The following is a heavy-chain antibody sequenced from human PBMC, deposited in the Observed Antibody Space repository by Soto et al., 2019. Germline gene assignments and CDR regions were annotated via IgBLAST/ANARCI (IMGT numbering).Heavy chain of an antibody. CDR3: AKDSNKYSSSLRGRYFDY. J-gene: IGHJ4*02. Sequence: GGSLRLSCAASGFPFSSYVMSWVRQAPGKGLEWVSGISGGGSNTFYADYVKGRFTISRDNSKNTLLLQMNSLGAEDTAVYYCAKDSNKYSSSLRGRYFDYWGQGIGVTVSS. D-gene: IGHD4-4*01. CDR1: GFPFSSYV. V-gene: IGHV3-23*01. CDR2: ISGGGSNT.